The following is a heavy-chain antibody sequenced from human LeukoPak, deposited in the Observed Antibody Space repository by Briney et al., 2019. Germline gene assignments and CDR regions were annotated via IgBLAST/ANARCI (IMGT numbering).Heavy chain of an antibody. V-gene: IGHV4-4*07. CDR1: GNSFGDYY. D-gene: IGHD4-17*01. J-gene: IGHJ5*02. CDR2: IYTSGST. CDR3: TRDTGTTGEVKFDP. Sequence: SETLSLTCTVSGNSFGDYYWSWIRQPAGKGLEWIGRIYTSGSTTYNPSLKSRVTMSVDTSESQFSLNLMSVTAADTAVYYCTRDTGTTGEVKFDPWGQGTLVTVSS.